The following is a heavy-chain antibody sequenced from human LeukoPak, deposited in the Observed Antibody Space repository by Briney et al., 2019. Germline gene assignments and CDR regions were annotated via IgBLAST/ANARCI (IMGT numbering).Heavy chain of an antibody. V-gene: IGHV3-74*01. CDR1: GFTFDDYA. D-gene: IGHD2-2*02. Sequence: PGGSLRLSCAASGFTFDDYAMHWVRQAPGKGLVWVSRINSDGSSTSYADSVKGRFTISRDNARNTLYLQMSSLRAEDTAVYYCSRGLYVPPDYWGQGTLVTVSP. CDR2: INSDGSST. J-gene: IGHJ4*02. CDR3: SRGLYVPPDY.